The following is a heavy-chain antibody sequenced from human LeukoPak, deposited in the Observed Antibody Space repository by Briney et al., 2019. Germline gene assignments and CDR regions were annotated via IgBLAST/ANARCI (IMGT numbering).Heavy chain of an antibody. CDR2: INPSGGST. CDR1: GYTFTSYY. CDR3: ARERRGDCSSTSCYTAQPENWFDP. Sequence: ASVKVSCKASGYTFTSYYMHWVRQAPGQGLEWMGIINPSGGSTSYAQKFQGRVTMTRDTSTSTVYMELSSLRSEDTAVYYCARERRGDCSSTSCYTAQPENWFDPWGQGTLVTVSS. D-gene: IGHD2-2*02. J-gene: IGHJ5*02. V-gene: IGHV1-46*01.